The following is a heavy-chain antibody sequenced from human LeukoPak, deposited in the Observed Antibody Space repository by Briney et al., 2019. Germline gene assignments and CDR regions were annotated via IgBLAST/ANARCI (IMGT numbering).Heavy chain of an antibody. CDR2: IKQDGSEK. V-gene: IGHV3-7*01. J-gene: IGHJ4*02. D-gene: IGHD1-26*01. CDR1: GLAFSDYL. Sequence: GASLRLSCAASGLAFSDYLMSWVRQAPGKGLEWVANIKQDGSEKYYVDSVKGRFTISRDNAKNSLYLQMNSLRAEDTAVYYCARDRGSYYRRYYFDYWGQGTLVTVSS. CDR3: ARDRGSYYRRYYFDY.